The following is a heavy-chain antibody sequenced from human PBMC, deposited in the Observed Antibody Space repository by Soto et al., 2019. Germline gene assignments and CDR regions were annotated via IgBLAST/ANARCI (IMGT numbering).Heavy chain of an antibody. D-gene: IGHD3-3*01. J-gene: IGHJ5*02. Sequence: PSETLSLTCTVSGGSISSGGYYWSWIRQHPGKGLEWIGYIYYSGSTYYNPSLKSRVTISVDTSKNQFSLKLSSVTAADTAVYYCARAARITIFGVVIRQQGGFDPWGQGTLVTVSS. CDR2: IYYSGST. CDR1: GGSISSGGYY. CDR3: ARAARITIFGVVIRQQGGFDP. V-gene: IGHV4-31*03.